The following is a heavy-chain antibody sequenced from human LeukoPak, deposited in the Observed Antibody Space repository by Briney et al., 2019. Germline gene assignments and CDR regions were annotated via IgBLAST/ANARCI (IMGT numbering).Heavy chain of an antibody. V-gene: IGHV1-2*02. Sequence: ASLKVSCQASGSGFTVQYVHWIRQAPGQGLEWMGWINPSSGATIYAQKFQGRVTMTRDTFTTTAYMEIKSLVSHDSAVYYCARGWQINSSGGFVDPWGQGTLVTVSS. D-gene: IGHD6-6*01. CDR2: INPSSGAT. CDR1: GSGFTVQY. CDR3: ARGWQINSSGGFVDP. J-gene: IGHJ5*02.